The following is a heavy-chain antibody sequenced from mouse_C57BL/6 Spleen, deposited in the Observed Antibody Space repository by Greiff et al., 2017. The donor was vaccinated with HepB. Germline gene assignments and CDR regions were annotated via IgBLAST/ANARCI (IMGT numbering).Heavy chain of an antibody. V-gene: IGHV1-55*01. CDR3: ARSRRYDYDDAMDY. Sequence: QVQLQQPGAELVKPGASVKMSCKASGYTFTSYWITWVKQRPGQGLEWIGDIYPGSGSTNNNEKFKSKATLTVDTSSSTAYMQLSSLTSEDSAVYYCARSRRYDYDDAMDYWGQGTSVTVSS. CDR2: IYPGSGST. D-gene: IGHD2-4*01. CDR1: GYTFTSYW. J-gene: IGHJ4*01.